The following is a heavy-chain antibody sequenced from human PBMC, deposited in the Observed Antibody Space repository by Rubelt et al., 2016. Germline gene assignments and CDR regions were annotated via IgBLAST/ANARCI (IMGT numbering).Heavy chain of an antibody. D-gene: IGHD3-10*01. V-gene: IGHV4-34*01. J-gene: IGHJ2*01. Sequence: QVQLKESGPGLLKPSETLSLTCAVYGGSFSGYYWSWIRQPPGKGLEWIGEINHRGSTNYNPSLKSRVTISVDTSKNQFPLKLRSGPAPDTAVYYCARQNLDYPDWSFDLWGRGTLVTVSS. CDR1: GGSFSGYY. CDR3: ARQNLDYPDWSFDL. CDR2: INHRGST.